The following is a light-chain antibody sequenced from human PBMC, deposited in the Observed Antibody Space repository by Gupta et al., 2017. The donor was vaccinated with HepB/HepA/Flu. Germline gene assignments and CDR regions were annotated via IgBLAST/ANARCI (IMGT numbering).Light chain of an antibody. J-gene: IGKJ1*01. Sequence: EIVMTQSPATLSVSPGERATLSCRASQSVSSNLDWFQQKPGQAPRLLIYGASTRATGIPARFSGSGSGTXFTLTIXSRQSEDFAVYYCQHENNCPMTFGXGTKVEIK. CDR1: QSVSSN. CDR2: GAS. V-gene: IGKV3-15*01. CDR3: QHENNCPMT.